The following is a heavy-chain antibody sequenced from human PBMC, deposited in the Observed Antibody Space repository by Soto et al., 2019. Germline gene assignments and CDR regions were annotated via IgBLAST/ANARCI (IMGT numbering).Heavy chain of an antibody. CDR1: RLPSSNSW. CDR3: AKEGRYYYYMDV. J-gene: IGHJ6*03. CDR2: ISGSGRST. Sequence: GGSLRLCWAASRLPSSNSWMCGVRPATGKRMEWSATISGSGRSTYYADSAKGRFTISRDNSKNTLYLQMNSLRAEDTAVYYCAKEGRYYYYMDVWGKGTTVTVSS. V-gene: IGHV3-23*01.